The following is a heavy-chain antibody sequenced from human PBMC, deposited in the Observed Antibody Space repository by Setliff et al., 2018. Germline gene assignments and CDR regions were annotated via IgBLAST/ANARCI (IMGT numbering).Heavy chain of an antibody. Sequence: SETLSLTCTVSGGSISSHYWSWIRQPPGKGLEWIGSIYYSGSTNYNPSLKSRVTISVDTPKNQFSLKLSSVTAADTAVYYCARSRGYSYGFFDYWGQGTLVTVSS. CDR3: ARSRGYSYGFFDY. J-gene: IGHJ4*02. V-gene: IGHV4-59*11. CDR1: GGSISSHY. D-gene: IGHD5-18*01. CDR2: IYYSGST.